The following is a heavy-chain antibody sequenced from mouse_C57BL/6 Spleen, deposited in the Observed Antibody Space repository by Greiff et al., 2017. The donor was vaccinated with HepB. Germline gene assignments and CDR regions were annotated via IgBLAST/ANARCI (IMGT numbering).Heavy chain of an antibody. CDR1: GFSLTSYG. V-gene: IGHV2-5*01. D-gene: IGHD2-4*01. CDR2: IWRGGST. J-gene: IGHJ4*01. CDR3: AKMYDYDGYYYAMDY. Sequence: VQLQQSGPGLVQPSQSLSITCTVSGFSLTSYGVHWVRQSPGKGLEWLGVIWRGGSTDYNAAFMSRLSITKDNSKSQVFFKMNSLQADDTAIYYCAKMYDYDGYYYAMDYWGQGTSVTVSS.